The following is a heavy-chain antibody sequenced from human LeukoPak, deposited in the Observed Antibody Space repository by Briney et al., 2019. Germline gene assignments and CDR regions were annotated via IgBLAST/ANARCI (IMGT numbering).Heavy chain of an antibody. CDR2: IYYSGST. J-gene: IGHJ3*02. Sequence: PSETLSLTCTVSGDSISSTNYYWGWIRQPPGKGLEWIGSIYYSGSTYYNPSLESRVTISVDTSKNQFSLKLSSVTAADTAVYYCARNGGRYFYLRGSLGAFDIWGQGTMVTVSS. CDR3: ARNGGRYFYLRGSLGAFDI. D-gene: IGHD3-9*01. CDR1: GDSISSTNYY. V-gene: IGHV4-39*07.